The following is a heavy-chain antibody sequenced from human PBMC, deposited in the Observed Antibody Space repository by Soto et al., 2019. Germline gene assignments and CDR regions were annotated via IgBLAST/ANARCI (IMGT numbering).Heavy chain of an antibody. D-gene: IGHD2-8*01. CDR1: GYTFTAYF. CDR2: INPKSGGT. J-gene: IGHJ5*02. V-gene: IGHV1-2*02. CDR3: ARVPISVINANKWFDP. Sequence: ASVKVSCKASGYTFTAYFIYWVRQAPGQGLEWMGWINPKSGGTNYSQRFQDRVTMTRDTSISTAYMELSRLRSDDTAVYYCARVPISVINANKWFDPWGQGTLLTVPS.